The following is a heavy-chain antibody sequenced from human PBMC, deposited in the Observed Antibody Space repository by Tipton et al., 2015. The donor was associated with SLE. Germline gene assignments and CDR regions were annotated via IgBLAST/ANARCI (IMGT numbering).Heavy chain of an antibody. D-gene: IGHD3-16*01. Sequence: TLSLTCAVYGGSFSGYYWSWIRQPLGKGLEWIGEINHSGSTNYNPSLKSRVTISVDTSKNQFSLKLSSVTAADTAVYYCARHPPRGIADHWGQGTLVTVSS. CDR3: ARHPPRGIADH. CDR1: GGSFSGYY. V-gene: IGHV4-34*01. J-gene: IGHJ5*02. CDR2: INHSGST.